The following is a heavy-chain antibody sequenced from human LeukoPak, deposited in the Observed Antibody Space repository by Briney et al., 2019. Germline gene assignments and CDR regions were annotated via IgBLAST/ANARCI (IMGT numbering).Heavy chain of an antibody. CDR3: ARAGPPAFDP. J-gene: IGHJ5*02. Sequence: GGSLRLSCAASGFTFTNFEMNWVRQAPGKGLEWVSYISYSGSTTSYADSVKGRFTISRDNAKNSLYLQMNTLRAEDTAVYYCARAGPPAFDPWGQGTLVTVSS. CDR1: GFTFTNFE. V-gene: IGHV3-48*03. CDR2: ISYSGSTT.